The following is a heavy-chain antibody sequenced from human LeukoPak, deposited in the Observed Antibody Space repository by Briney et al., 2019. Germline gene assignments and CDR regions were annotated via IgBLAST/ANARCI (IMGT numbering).Heavy chain of an antibody. D-gene: IGHD2-15*01. Sequence: ASVKVSCKASGYTFTSYGITWVRQAPGQGLEWMGWISPYNGNTEYAQNLQDRVTMTTDTSTSTAYMELRSLRSDDTAVYYCARITKTYSRYDAFDIWGQGTMVTVSS. CDR1: GYTFTSYG. CDR3: ARITKTYSRYDAFDI. CDR2: ISPYNGNT. V-gene: IGHV1-18*01. J-gene: IGHJ3*02.